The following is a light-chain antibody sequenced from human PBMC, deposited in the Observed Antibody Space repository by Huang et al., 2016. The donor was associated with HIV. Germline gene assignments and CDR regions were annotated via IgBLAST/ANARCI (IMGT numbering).Light chain of an antibody. CDR1: QNIKNE. CDR3: QQRTNWPPGYT. Sequence: EIVLTQSPATLSLSPGERVALSCRASQNIKNELSLYQKRPGQAPRLLISNASNRATGIPARFIVSGSGTDFTLTISSLEPEDFVVYFCQQRTNWPPGYTFGQGTKL. CDR2: NAS. V-gene: IGKV3-11*01. J-gene: IGKJ2*01.